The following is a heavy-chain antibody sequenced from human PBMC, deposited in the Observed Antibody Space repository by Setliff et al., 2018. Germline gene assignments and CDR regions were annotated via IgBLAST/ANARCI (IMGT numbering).Heavy chain of an antibody. CDR2: ISTYNGNT. Sequence: ASVKVSCKASGYMFKSHGINWMRQAPGQGFEWMGWISTYNGNTKSAQKFQDRVTMTRDTSTSTVYLDLSSLRSEDTAVYYCTRGGKAADARKGLFENWGQGTLVTVSS. V-gene: IGHV1-18*04. D-gene: IGHD6-13*01. J-gene: IGHJ4*02. CDR3: TRGGKAADARKGLFEN. CDR1: GYMFKSHG.